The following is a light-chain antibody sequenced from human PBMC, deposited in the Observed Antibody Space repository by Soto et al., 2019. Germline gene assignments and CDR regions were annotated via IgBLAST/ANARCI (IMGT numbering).Light chain of an antibody. CDR3: SSYTSSSTPCV. CDR1: SSDVGGYNY. J-gene: IGLJ1*01. Sequence: QSVLTQPASVSGSPGQSITISCTGSSSDVGGYNYVSWYQQHPGKAPKLMIYEVSNRPSGVSNRFSGSKSGSTASLTISGLQAEDEVDYYCSSYTSSSTPCVFGTGTKLTVL. V-gene: IGLV2-14*01. CDR2: EVS.